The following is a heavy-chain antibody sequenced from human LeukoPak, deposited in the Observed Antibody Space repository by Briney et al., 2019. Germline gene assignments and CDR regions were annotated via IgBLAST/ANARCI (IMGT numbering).Heavy chain of an antibody. CDR1: GGSISSYY. J-gene: IGHJ5*02. Sequence: SETLSLTCTVSGGSISSYYWSWIRQPAGKGLEWIGRIYTSGSTNYNPSLKSRVTMSVDTSKNQFFLKLSSVTAADTAVYYCARYKNYDILTGYYTGWFDPWGQGTLVTVSS. CDR2: IYTSGST. V-gene: IGHV4-4*07. D-gene: IGHD3-9*01. CDR3: ARYKNYDILTGYYTGWFDP.